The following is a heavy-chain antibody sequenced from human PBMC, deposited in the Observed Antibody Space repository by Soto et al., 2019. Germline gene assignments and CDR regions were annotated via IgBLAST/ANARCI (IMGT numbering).Heavy chain of an antibody. CDR3: ARDGYGDYPYYFDY. CDR2: ISSSSSYI. J-gene: IGHJ4*02. V-gene: IGHV3-21*01. CDR1: GFTFSSYS. D-gene: IGHD4-17*01. Sequence: EVQLVESGGGLVKPGGSLRLSCAASGFTFSSYSMNWVRQAPGEGLEWVSSISSSSSYIYYADSVKGRFTTSRDNAKNSLYLQMNSLRAEDTAVYYCARDGYGDYPYYFDYWGQGTLVTVSS.